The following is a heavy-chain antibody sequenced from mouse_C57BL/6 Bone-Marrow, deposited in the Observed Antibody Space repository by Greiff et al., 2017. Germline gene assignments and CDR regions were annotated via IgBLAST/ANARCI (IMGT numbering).Heavy chain of an antibody. CDR1: GYTFTTYT. D-gene: IGHD1-1*01. Sequence: QVQLQQSGAELARPGASVKMSCKASGYTFTTYTMHWVKQRPGQGLEWIGYINPSSGYTKYNQKFKDKATLTADKSSSTAYMQLSSLTSEDSAVYYCAYYYGSSPDYWGQGTTLTVSS. CDR2: INPSSGYT. J-gene: IGHJ2*01. V-gene: IGHV1-4*01. CDR3: AYYYGSSPDY.